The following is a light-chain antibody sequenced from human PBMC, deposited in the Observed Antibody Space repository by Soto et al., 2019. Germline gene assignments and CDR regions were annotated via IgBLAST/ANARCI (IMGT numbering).Light chain of an antibody. CDR1: TSNIGSNH. Sequence: QSVLTQPPSGSAAPGQRVTVSCSGSTSNIGSNHVFWYQQLPGTAPKLLIYENDKRPSGIPDRFSGSKSDTSATLDITGLQTGDEADYYCGTWDTSLSAWVFGGGTKLTVL. V-gene: IGLV1-51*01. CDR2: END. CDR3: GTWDTSLSAWV. J-gene: IGLJ3*02.